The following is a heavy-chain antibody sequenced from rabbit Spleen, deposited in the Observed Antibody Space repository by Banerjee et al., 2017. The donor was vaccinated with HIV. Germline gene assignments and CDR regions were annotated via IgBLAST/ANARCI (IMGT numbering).Heavy chain of an antibody. J-gene: IGHJ4*01. Sequence: QQQLEESGGGLVKPQGSLTLTCTASGFDLNNYQYMCWVRQAPGKGLEWIACIYNGAGHNTYYANWVKGRFTISKTSSTTVTLQMTSLTAADTAAYFCARQAGSSYYTGYYFNLWGPGTLVTVS. CDR2: IYNGAGHNT. V-gene: IGHV1S45*01. CDR1: GFDLNNYQY. CDR3: ARQAGSSYYTGYYFNL. D-gene: IGHD8-1*01.